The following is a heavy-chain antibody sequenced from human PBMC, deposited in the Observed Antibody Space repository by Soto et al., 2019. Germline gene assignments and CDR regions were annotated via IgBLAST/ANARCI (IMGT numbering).Heavy chain of an antibody. Sequence: QVQLVESGGGVVQPGRSLRLSCAASGFTFSSYGMHWVRQAPGKGLEWVAVISYDGSNKYYADSVKGRFTISRDNSKHTLYLQMNSLRAEDTAVYYCAKDAEILFGEFSYFDYWGQGTLVTVSS. CDR3: AKDAEILFGEFSYFDY. D-gene: IGHD3-10*01. CDR2: ISYDGSNK. CDR1: GFTFSSYG. V-gene: IGHV3-30*18. J-gene: IGHJ4*02.